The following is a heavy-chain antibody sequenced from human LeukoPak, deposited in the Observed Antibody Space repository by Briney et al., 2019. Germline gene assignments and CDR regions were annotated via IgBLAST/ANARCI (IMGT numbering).Heavy chain of an antibody. CDR1: GGSISSYY. J-gene: IGHJ4*02. D-gene: IGHD6-6*01. CDR3: ARQSIARACTFDY. Sequence: SETLSLTCTVSGGSISSYYWSWIRQPPGKGLEWIGYIYYSGSTNYNPSLKSRVTISVDTSKNQFSLKLSSVTAADTAVYYCARQSIARACTFDYWGQGTLVTGSS. V-gene: IGHV4-59*08. CDR2: IYYSGST.